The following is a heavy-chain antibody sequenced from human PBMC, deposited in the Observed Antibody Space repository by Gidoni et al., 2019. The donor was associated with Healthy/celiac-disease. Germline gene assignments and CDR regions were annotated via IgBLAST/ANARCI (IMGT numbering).Heavy chain of an antibody. V-gene: IGHV1-3*01. D-gene: IGHD3-3*01. CDR1: GYTFTSYA. J-gene: IGHJ4*02. Sequence: QVQLVQSGAEVKKPGASVKVSCKASGYTFTSYAMHWVRQAPGQRLEWMGWINAGNGNTKYSQKFQGRVTITRDTSASTAYMELSSLRSEDTAVYYCARAGGAGVFGADLNSFDYWGQGTLVTVSS. CDR2: INAGNGNT. CDR3: ARAGGAGVFGADLNSFDY.